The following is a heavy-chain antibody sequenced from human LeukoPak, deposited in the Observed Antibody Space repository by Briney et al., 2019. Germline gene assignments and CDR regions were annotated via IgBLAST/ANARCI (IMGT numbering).Heavy chain of an antibody. J-gene: IGHJ4*02. V-gene: IGHV4-31*03. CDR2: IYYSGST. CDR3: ARGVDIVATGAFNFDY. Sequence: SKTLSLTCTVSGGSISSGGYYWSWIRQHPGKGLEWIGYIYYSGSTYYNPSLKSRVTISVDTSKNQFSLKLSSVTAADTAVYYCARGVDIVATGAFNFDYWGQGTLVTVSS. CDR1: GGSISSGGYY. D-gene: IGHD5-12*01.